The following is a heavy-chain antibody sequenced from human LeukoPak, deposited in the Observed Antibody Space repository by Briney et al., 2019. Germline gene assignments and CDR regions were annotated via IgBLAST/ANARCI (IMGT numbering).Heavy chain of an antibody. V-gene: IGHV1-69*06. J-gene: IGHJ6*04. CDR3: ARSYQQEEYGMDV. Sequence: ASVQVSCQASGGTFSSYAISWVRQAPGQGLEWMGGIIPIFCTANYAQKFQGRVTITADKSTSTAYMELSSLRSEDTAVYYCARSYQQEEYGMDVWGKGTTVTVSS. CDR1: GGTFSSYA. D-gene: IGHD2-2*01. CDR2: IIPIFCTA.